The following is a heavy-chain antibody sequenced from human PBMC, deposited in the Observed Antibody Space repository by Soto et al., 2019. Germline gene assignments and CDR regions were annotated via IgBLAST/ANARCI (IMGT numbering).Heavy chain of an antibody. CDR1: GGSISSYY. V-gene: IGHV4-59*01. CDR3: ASMIAVAGIGHGDFDL. D-gene: IGHD6-19*01. CDR2: IYYSGST. Sequence: QVQLQESGPGLVKPSETLSLTCTVSGGSISSYYWSWIRQPPGKGLEWIGYIYYSGSTNYNPSLKSRVTISVDTSKNQFSLKLSSVTAADTAVYYCASMIAVAGIGHGDFDLWGRGTLVTVSS. J-gene: IGHJ2*01.